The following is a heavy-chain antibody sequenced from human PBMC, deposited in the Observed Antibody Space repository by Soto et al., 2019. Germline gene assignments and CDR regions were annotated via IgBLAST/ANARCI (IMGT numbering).Heavy chain of an antibody. CDR3: ASLRGGGDGYNFLDY. D-gene: IGHD1-1*01. V-gene: IGHV4-59*02. Sequence: KPSETLSLTCTVSDVSVINYYWNWLRQPPGQGLEWIGWLHSSGTTNYNPSLKSRVTISLDTSKNQFSLRLNLVTAADTAAYYCASLRGGGDGYNFLDYWGQGTLVTVSS. J-gene: IGHJ4*02. CDR1: DVSVINYY. CDR2: LHSSGTT.